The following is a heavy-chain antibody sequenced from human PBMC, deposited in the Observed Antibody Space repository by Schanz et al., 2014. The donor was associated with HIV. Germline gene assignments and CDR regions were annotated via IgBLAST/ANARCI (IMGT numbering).Heavy chain of an antibody. CDR1: GFSFRTHG. V-gene: IGHV3-30*03. Sequence: QVQLVESGGDVVQPEGSLRLSCEASGFSFRTHGMHWVRQTPSKGLEWVAVISYDEKNIFYSDSVKGRFTISRDNSKNTLYLQMNSLRAEDTAMYYCAAGLIRYFFDYWGQGTLVTVSS. CDR3: AAGLIRYFFDY. CDR2: ISYDEKNI. D-gene: IGHD2-21*01. J-gene: IGHJ4*02.